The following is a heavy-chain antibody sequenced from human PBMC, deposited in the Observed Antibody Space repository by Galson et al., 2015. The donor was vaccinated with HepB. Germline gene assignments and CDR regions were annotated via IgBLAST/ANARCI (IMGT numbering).Heavy chain of an antibody. J-gene: IGHJ6*02. D-gene: IGHD2-15*01. CDR1: GYTFTSYA. CDR3: ARRGVYCSGGSCYHYYGMDV. CDR2: INAGNGNT. V-gene: IGHV1-3*01. Sequence: SVKVSCKASGYTFTSYAMHWVRQAPGQRLEWMGWINAGNGNTKYSQKFQGRVTITRDTSASTAYMELSSLRPEDTAVYYCARRGVYCSGGSCYHYYGMDVWGQGTTVTVSS.